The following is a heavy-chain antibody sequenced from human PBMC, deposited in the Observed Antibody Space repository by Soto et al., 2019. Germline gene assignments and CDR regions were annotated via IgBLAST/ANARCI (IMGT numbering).Heavy chain of an antibody. J-gene: IGHJ5*02. Sequence: ASVEVSCKSSGYTFDSYGSSCVRQAPGQGLEWMGWISAYNGNTNYAQKLQGRVTMTTDTSTSTAYMELRSLRSDDTAVYYCARQAQRDGWNYPYNWFDPWGQGTLVTVSS. CDR3: ARQAQRDGWNYPYNWFDP. CDR1: GYTFDSYG. CDR2: ISAYNGNT. D-gene: IGHD1-7*01. V-gene: IGHV1-18*01.